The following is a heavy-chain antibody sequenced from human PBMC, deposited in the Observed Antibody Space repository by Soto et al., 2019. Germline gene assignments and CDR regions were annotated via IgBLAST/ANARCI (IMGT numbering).Heavy chain of an antibody. J-gene: IGHJ5*01. CDR1: GGSISSGGYS. V-gene: IGHV4-30-2*01. CDR2: IYHSGST. CDR3: TRVPGP. D-gene: IGHD1-1*01. Sequence: QLQLQESGSGLVKPSQTLSLTCAVSGGSISSGGYSWSWIRQPPGKGPEWIGYIYHSGSTYYNPSLKSRVTTSVDRSTNQFSLKPSSVTAADPAEYFCTRVPGPWGQGTLVTVSS.